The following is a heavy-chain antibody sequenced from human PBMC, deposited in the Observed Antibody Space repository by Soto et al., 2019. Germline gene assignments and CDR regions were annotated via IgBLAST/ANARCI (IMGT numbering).Heavy chain of an antibody. CDR2: IVVGSGNT. D-gene: IGHD6-19*01. CDR1: GFTFTISS. J-gene: IGHJ6*02. V-gene: IGHV1-58*01. Sequence: SVKVSCKASGFTFTISSVQWVRQARGQRLEWIGWIVVGSGNTNYAQKFQERVTITRDMSTSTAYMELSSLRSEDTAVYYCAADKSQWLAPRPIFVHGMDVWGQGTTVTVSS. CDR3: AADKSQWLAPRPIFVHGMDV.